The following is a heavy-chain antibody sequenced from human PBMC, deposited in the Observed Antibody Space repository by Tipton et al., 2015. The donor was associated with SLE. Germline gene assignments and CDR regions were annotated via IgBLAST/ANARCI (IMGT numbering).Heavy chain of an antibody. Sequence: TLSLTCSVSGDSVTSGLYYWSWIRQAAGKGLEWIGRRYISGTSNYNPSLKSRVTISVDASKNQFSLEPDSVTAADTAVYYCARASAAASSNMDVWGKGTMVTVSS. CDR1: GDSVTSGLYY. CDR2: RYISGTS. J-gene: IGHJ6*03. V-gene: IGHV4-61*02. D-gene: IGHD6-13*01. CDR3: ARASAAASSNMDV.